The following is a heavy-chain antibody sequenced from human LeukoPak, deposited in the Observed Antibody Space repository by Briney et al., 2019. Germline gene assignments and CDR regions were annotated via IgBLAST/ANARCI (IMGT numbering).Heavy chain of an antibody. Sequence: SAKVSCKASGGTFSSYAISWVRQAPGQGLEWMGRIIPILGIANYAQKFQGRVTITADKSTSTAYMELSSLRSEDTAVYYCARGYNWNDATYYYYGMDVWGQGTTVTVSS. D-gene: IGHD1-1*01. CDR2: IIPILGIA. V-gene: IGHV1-69*04. J-gene: IGHJ6*02. CDR1: GGTFSSYA. CDR3: ARGYNWNDATYYYYGMDV.